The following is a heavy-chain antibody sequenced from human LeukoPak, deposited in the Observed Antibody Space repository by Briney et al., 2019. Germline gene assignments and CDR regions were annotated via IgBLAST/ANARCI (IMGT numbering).Heavy chain of an antibody. V-gene: IGHV3-23*01. Sequence: GGSLRLSCAASGFTFSSYAMSWVRQAPGKGREWVSAIIGRGGSTYYADSVKGRFTISRDNSKNPLYLPMNSLRAEDTGVYYCARRHGYSYGYNLGYWGEGTLVPVSS. J-gene: IGHJ4*02. D-gene: IGHD5-18*01. CDR3: ARRHGYSYGYNLGY. CDR1: GFTFSSYA. CDR2: IIGRGGST.